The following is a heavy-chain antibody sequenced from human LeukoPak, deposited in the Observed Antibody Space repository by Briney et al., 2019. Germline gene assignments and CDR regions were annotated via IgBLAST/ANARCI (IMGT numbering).Heavy chain of an antibody. J-gene: IGHJ6*03. V-gene: IGHV1-18*01. CDR1: GYTFTSYG. Sequence: ASVKVSCKASGYTFTSYGISWVRPAPGQGLDWMGWFSAYNGNTNYEHKLQGTVTLTTDTSTSTAYMELRSLRSDDTAVYYCARTEVKIVVVPAAIPSPGSYYYYMDVWGKGTTVTVSS. CDR2: FSAYNGNT. CDR3: ARTEVKIVVVPAAIPSPGSYYYYMDV. D-gene: IGHD2-2*01.